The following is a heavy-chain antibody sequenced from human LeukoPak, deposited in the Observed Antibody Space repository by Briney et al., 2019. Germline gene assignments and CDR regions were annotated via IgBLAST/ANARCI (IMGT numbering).Heavy chain of an antibody. CDR2: ISGSGGST. Sequence: GGSLRLSCAASGFTFSSYAMSWVRQAPGKGLEWVSAISGSGGSTYYADSVKGRFTISRDNSKDTLYLQMNSLRAEDTAVYYCARGGREWLSVGIDYWGRGTLVTVSS. D-gene: IGHD6-19*01. V-gene: IGHV3-23*01. CDR1: GFTFSSYA. CDR3: ARGGREWLSVGIDY. J-gene: IGHJ4*02.